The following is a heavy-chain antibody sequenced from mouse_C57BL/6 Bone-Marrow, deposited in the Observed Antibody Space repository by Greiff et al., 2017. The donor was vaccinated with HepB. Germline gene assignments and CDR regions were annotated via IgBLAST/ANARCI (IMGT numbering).Heavy chain of an antibody. V-gene: IGHV7-3*01. CDR1: GFTFTDYY. D-gene: IGHD1-1*01. CDR3: ARSPIISTTVVDWYFDV. Sequence: EVKLMESGGGLVQPGGSLSLSCAASGFTFTDYYMSWVRQPPGKALEWLGFIRNKANGYTTEYSASVKGRFTISRDNSKSILYLQMNALRAEDSATYYCARSPIISTTVVDWYFDVWGTGTTVTVSS. CDR2: IRNKANGYTT. J-gene: IGHJ1*03.